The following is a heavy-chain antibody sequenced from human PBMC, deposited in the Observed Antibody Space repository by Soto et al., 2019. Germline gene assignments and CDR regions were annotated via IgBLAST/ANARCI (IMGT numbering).Heavy chain of an antibody. V-gene: IGHV4-34*01. Sequence: QMHIQQWGAGLLKPSETLSLTCAVSGGSFNDFYWNWVGQPPGEGLEWIGEVNHAGGTDYNPSLKSRVTISEDRSKNQLSLRLKSVTVADTATYYCARRGRYGGRSYTGWGQGTLVTVSS. J-gene: IGHJ4*02. CDR1: GGSFNDFY. CDR2: VNHAGGT. CDR3: ARRGRYGGRSYTG. D-gene: IGHD2-15*01.